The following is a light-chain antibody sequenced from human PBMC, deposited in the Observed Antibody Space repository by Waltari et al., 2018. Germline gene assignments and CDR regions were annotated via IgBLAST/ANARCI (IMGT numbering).Light chain of an antibody. CDR3: SSYAGSNNWV. CDR2: EVN. Sequence: QSALTQPPSASGSPGQSVTIPCTGTSSDSAGYNYVPWYQRHPGKAPKLMIYEVNKRPSGVPDRFSGSKSGNTASLTVSGLQAEDEAEYSCSSYAGSNNWVFGGGTKLTVV. J-gene: IGLJ3*02. CDR1: SSDSAGYNY. V-gene: IGLV2-8*01.